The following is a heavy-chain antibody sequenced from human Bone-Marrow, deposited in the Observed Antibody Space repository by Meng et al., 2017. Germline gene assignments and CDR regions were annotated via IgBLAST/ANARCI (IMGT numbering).Heavy chain of an antibody. D-gene: IGHD6-19*01. V-gene: IGHV4-4*02. J-gene: IGHJ4*02. CDR3: AASSGWYRIDS. CDR2: FHYTGPI. Sequence: TRSLTGGVSGVSVTSGQFWTWVRQPPGKGLEWIGEFHYTGPINYKPSLMSRVTISVDASRNQFSLRLTSVTAAGTAVYYCAASSGWYRIDSWGQGTLVTVSS. CDR1: GVSVTSGQF.